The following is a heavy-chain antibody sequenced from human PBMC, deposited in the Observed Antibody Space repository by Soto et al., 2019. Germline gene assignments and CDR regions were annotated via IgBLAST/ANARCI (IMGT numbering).Heavy chain of an antibody. CDR2: ISYDGSNK. Sequence: PGGSLRVSCAASGFTFSSYAMHWVRQAPGKGLEWVAVISYDGSNKYYADSVKGRFTISRDNSKNTLYLQMNSLRAEDTAVYYCARDIYFLYSSSWYYYYGMDDWGQGTTVTVSS. CDR1: GFTFSSYA. CDR3: ARDIYFLYSSSWYYYYGMDD. V-gene: IGHV3-30-3*01. J-gene: IGHJ6*02. D-gene: IGHD6-13*01.